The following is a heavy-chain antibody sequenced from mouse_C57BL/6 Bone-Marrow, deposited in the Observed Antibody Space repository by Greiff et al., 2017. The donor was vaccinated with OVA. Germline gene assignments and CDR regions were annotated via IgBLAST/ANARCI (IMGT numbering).Heavy chain of an antibody. CDR2: IHPSDSDT. V-gene: IGHV1-74*01. CDR1: GYTFTSYW. Sequence: QVQLQHPGAELVKPGASVKVSCKASGYTFTSYWMHWVKQRPGQGLEWIGRIHPSDSDTNYNQKFKGKATLTVDKSSSTAYMQLSSLTSEDSAVYYCARWSNWDWYFDVWGTGTTVTVSS. D-gene: IGHD4-1*01. J-gene: IGHJ1*03. CDR3: ARWSNWDWYFDV.